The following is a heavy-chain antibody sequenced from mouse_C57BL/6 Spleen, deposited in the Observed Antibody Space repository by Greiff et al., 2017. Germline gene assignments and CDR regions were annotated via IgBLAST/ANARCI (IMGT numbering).Heavy chain of an antibody. J-gene: IGHJ4*01. V-gene: IGHV14-4*01. D-gene: IGHD1-1*01. Sequence: EVQLQQPGAELVRPGASVKLSCTAPGSNLKDDYMHWGKQRPEQGLEWIGWIDPENGDTEYASKFQGKATITADTSSNTAYLQLSSLTSEDTAVYYCTLYYGYAMDYWGQGTSVTVSS. CDR1: GSNLKDDY. CDR3: TLYYGYAMDY. CDR2: IDPENGDT.